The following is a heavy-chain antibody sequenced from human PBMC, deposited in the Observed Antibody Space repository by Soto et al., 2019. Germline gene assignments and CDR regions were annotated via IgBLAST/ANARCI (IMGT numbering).Heavy chain of an antibody. D-gene: IGHD2-21*02. Sequence: QVQLQESGPGLVKPSETLSLTCTVSGGSITSYYWSWIRQPPGKGLEWIGYIYYSETTNYNPSLKSRVTISVDTSTNQFSLKLSSVTAADTAVYYCARMTFDDYFDYWGQGTLVTVSS. CDR2: IYYSETT. J-gene: IGHJ4*02. CDR1: GGSITSYY. V-gene: IGHV4-59*01. CDR3: ARMTFDDYFDY.